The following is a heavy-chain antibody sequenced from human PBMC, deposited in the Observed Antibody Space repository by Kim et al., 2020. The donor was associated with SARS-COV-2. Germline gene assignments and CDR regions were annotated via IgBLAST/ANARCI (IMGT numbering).Heavy chain of an antibody. Sequence: SVKVSCKASGGTFSSYAISWVRQAPGQGLEWMGGIIPIFGTANYAQKFQGRVTITADESTSTAYMELSSLRSEDTAVYYCAKGKPPRYYESSGGFDYWGQGTLVTVSS. CDR3: AKGKPPRYYESSGGFDY. J-gene: IGHJ4*02. V-gene: IGHV1-69*13. CDR1: GGTFSSYA. D-gene: IGHD3-22*01. CDR2: IIPIFGTA.